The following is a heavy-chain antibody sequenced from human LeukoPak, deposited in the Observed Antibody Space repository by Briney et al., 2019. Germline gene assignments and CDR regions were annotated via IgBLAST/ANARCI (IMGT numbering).Heavy chain of an antibody. CDR3: ARDEISKQGDY. D-gene: IGHD5-24*01. CDR1: GYTFTSYG. CDR2: IIPIFGTA. J-gene: IGHJ4*02. Sequence: SVKVSCKASGYTFTSYGISWVRQAPGQGLEWMGGIIPIFGTANYAQKFQGRVTITADESTSTAYMELSSLRSEDTAVYYCARDEISKQGDYWGQGTLVTVSS. V-gene: IGHV1-69*13.